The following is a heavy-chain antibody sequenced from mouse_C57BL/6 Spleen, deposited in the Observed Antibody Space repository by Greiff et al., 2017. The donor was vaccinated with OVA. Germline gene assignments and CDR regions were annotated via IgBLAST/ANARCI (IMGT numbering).Heavy chain of an antibody. CDR3: ARSYYYGSSYDAMDY. D-gene: IGHD1-1*01. CDR1: GYSFTGYF. J-gene: IGHJ4*01. V-gene: IGHV1-20*01. Sequence: EVKLVESGPELVKPGDSVKISCKASGYSFTGYFMNWVMQSHGKSLEWIGRINPYNGDTFSNQKFQGKATLTVDKSSSTAHMELRSLTSEDSAVYYCARSYYYGSSYDAMDYWGKGTSVTVSS. CDR2: INPYNGDT.